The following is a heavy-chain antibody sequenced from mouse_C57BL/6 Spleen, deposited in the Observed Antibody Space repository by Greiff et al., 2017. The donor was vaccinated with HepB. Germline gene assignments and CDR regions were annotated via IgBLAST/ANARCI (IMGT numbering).Heavy chain of an antibody. V-gene: IGHV1-64*01. CDR2: IHPNSGST. CDR1: GYTFTSYW. Sequence: QVQLQQPGAELVKPGASVKLSCKASGYTFTSYWMHWVKQRPGQGLEWIGMIHPNSGSTNYNEKFKSKATLTVDNSSSTAYMQLSSLSSEDSAVYDCAGGISLTPTVVAPAYWGQGTLVTVSA. CDR3: AGGISLTPTVVAPAY. D-gene: IGHD1-1*01. J-gene: IGHJ3*01.